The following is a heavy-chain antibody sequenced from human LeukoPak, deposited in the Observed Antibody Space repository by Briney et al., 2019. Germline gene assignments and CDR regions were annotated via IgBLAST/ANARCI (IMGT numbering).Heavy chain of an antibody. V-gene: IGHV1-18*01. J-gene: IGHJ3*02. Sequence: ASVKVSCKASGYTFTSYGISWVRQAPGQGLEWMGWISANNGNTHSAQKLQGRDTMTTDTSTSTAYMELRSLRSDDTAVYYCARPYYGGDAFDIWGQGTMVTVSS. CDR2: ISANNGNT. CDR3: ARPYYGGDAFDI. CDR1: GYTFTSYG. D-gene: IGHD4-23*01.